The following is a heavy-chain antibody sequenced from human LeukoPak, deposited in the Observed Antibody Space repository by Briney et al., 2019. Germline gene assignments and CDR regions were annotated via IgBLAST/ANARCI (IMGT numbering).Heavy chain of an antibody. CDR1: GFTFSSYG. D-gene: IGHD3-10*01. Sequence: GGSLRLSCAASGFTFSSYGMHWVRQAPGKGLEWVAFIRYDGSNKYYADSVKGRFTISRDNSKNTLYLQMNSLRAEDTAVYYCATDTRVLWFGDLTANWFDPWGQGTLVTVSS. J-gene: IGHJ5*02. CDR2: IRYDGSNK. V-gene: IGHV3-30*02. CDR3: ATDTRVLWFGDLTANWFDP.